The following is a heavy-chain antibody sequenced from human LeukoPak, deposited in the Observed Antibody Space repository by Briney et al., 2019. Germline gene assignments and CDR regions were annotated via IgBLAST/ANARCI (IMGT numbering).Heavy chain of an antibody. CDR3: ARANYNRGSYPDDAFDI. CDR1: GGSFSGYY. Sequence: PSETLSLTCAVYGGSFSGYYWSWIRQPPGKGLEWIGEINHSGSTNYNPSLKSRVTISVDASKNQFSLKLSSVTAADTAVYYCARANYNRGSYPDDAFDIWGQGTMVTVSS. D-gene: IGHD3-16*02. V-gene: IGHV4-34*01. CDR2: INHSGST. J-gene: IGHJ3*02.